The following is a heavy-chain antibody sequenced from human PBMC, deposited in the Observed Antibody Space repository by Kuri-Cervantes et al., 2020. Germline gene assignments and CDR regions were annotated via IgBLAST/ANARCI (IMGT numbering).Heavy chain of an antibody. V-gene: IGHV3-30-3*01. Sequence: GGSLRLSCAASGFTFSSYAMHWVRQAPGKGLEWVAVTSYDGSNKYYADSVKGRFTISRDNSKNTLYLQMNSLRAEDTAVYYCAKAGARVISGSDLGAFDYWGQGTLVTVSS. J-gene: IGHJ4*02. CDR2: TSYDGSNK. D-gene: IGHD1-26*01. CDR3: AKAGARVISGSDLGAFDY. CDR1: GFTFSSYA.